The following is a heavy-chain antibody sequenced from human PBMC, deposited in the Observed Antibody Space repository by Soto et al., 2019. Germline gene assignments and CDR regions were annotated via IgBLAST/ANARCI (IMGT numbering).Heavy chain of an antibody. V-gene: IGHV3-74*01. J-gene: IGHJ6*03. CDR2: INSDGSST. Sequence: PGGSLRLSCAASGFTFSSYWMHWVRQAPGKGLVWVSRINSDGSSTSYADSVKGRFTISRDNAKNTLYLQMNSLRAEDTAVYYCARVGKGYQQDKKDYYYYYMDVWGKGTMVTVSS. CDR1: GFTFSSYW. D-gene: IGHD2-2*01. CDR3: ARVGKGYQQDKKDYYYYYMDV.